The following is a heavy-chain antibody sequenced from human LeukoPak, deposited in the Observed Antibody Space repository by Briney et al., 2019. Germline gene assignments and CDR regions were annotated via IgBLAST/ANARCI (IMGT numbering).Heavy chain of an antibody. V-gene: IGHV7-4-1*02. J-gene: IGHJ5*02. Sequence: VASVKVSCKTSGYTFTSYAMNWVRQAPGQGLEWMGWINTNTGNPTYAQGFTGRFVFSLDTSVSTAYLQISSLKAEDTAVYYCARGHYDFWSGYFAWATANWFDPWGQGTLVTVSS. CDR3: ARGHYDFWSGYFAWATANWFDP. CDR2: INTNTGNP. D-gene: IGHD3-3*01. CDR1: GYTFTSYA.